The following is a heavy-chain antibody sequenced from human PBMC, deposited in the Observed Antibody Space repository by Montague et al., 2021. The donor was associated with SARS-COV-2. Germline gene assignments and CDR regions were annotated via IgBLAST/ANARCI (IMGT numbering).Heavy chain of an antibody. J-gene: IGHJ3*02. Sequence: SETLSLTCSVSGGSIGSYYWSWLRQPPGKGLEWIGHIHYSGSNTYSPSFKSRVTISIDTSKNQFSLKLSSVTAADTAVYYCARFPTSYYYDSKAAPATPDAFDIWGQGTMVTVSS. CDR3: ARFPTSYYYDSKAAPATPDAFDI. CDR1: GGSIGSYY. V-gene: IGHV4-59*08. CDR2: IHYSGSN. D-gene: IGHD3-22*01.